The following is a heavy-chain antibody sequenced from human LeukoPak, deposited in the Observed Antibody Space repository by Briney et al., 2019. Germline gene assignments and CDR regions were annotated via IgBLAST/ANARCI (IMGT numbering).Heavy chain of an antibody. Sequence: SVKVSCTSSGGTFNTHIFNWVRQAPGQGLEWMGKIAPIIGTTKYAQRFQARVTITADRSTSTAYLELSGLTYDDTAVYYCTRVTLRGSKYNWFDPWGQGTPVSVSS. V-gene: IGHV1-69*08. CDR1: GGTFNTHI. CDR2: IAPIIGTT. J-gene: IGHJ5*02. CDR3: TRVTLRGSKYNWFDP. D-gene: IGHD1-26*01.